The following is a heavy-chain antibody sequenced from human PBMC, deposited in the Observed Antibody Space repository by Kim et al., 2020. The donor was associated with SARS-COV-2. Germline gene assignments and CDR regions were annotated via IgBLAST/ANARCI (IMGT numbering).Heavy chain of an antibody. CDR3: ARHPLAFDWLQARGKGGGPFDP. CDR1: GGSISSSSYY. CDR2: IYYSGST. Sequence: SETLSLTCTVSGGSISSSSYYWGWIRQPPGKGLEWIGSIYYSGSTYYNPSLKSRVTISVDTSKNQFSLKLSSVTAADTAVYYCARHPLAFDWLQARGKGGGPFDPWGQGTLVTVSS. J-gene: IGHJ5*02. V-gene: IGHV4-39*01. D-gene: IGHD3-9*01.